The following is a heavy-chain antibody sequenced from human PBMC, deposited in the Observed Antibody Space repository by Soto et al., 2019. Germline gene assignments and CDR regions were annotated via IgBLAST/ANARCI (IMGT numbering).Heavy chain of an antibody. CDR1: GFTFSSYA. CDR3: ARAPTGEEYYFDY. Sequence: PGGSLRLSCAASGFTFSSYAMHWVRQAPGKGLEYVSAISSNGGSTYYADSVKGRFTISRDNSKNTLYLQMGSLRAEDMAVYYCARAPTGEEYYFDYWGQGILVTVSS. D-gene: IGHD4-4*01. J-gene: IGHJ4*02. CDR2: ISSNGGST. V-gene: IGHV3-64*02.